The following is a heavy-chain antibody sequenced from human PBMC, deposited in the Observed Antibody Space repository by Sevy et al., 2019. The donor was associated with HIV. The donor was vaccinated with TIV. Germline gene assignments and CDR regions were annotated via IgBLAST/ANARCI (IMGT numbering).Heavy chain of an antibody. J-gene: IGHJ6*02. V-gene: IGHV3-74*01. CDR1: GFTFSSYW. D-gene: IGHD1-26*01. CDR3: ARDGNFLDYYYGMDV. Sequence: GGSLRLSCAASGFTFSSYWMHWVRQAPGKGLVWVSRINSDGSSTSYADSVKGRFTISRDNAKNTLYLQMNSLRAEDTAVYYCARDGNFLDYYYGMDVWGQGTTVTVSS. CDR2: INSDGSST.